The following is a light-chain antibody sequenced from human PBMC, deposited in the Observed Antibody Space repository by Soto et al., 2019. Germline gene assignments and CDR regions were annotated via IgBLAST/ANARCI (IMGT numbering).Light chain of an antibody. CDR1: QSFSIF. CDR2: GAT. J-gene: IGKJ1*01. V-gene: IGKV3-15*01. Sequence: EIVMTQSPSTLSVSLGDRVTISCRASQSFSIFLGLYHQKPGQAPRLIIHGATAIATLIPSRFSGSGSGTEFTLTISSLQSEDFAVDYCQQYNNWPRTFGQGTKVDIK. CDR3: QQYNNWPRT.